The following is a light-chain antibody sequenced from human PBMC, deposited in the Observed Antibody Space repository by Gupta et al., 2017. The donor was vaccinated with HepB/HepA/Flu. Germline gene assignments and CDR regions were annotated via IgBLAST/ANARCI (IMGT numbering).Light chain of an antibody. J-gene: IGLJ2*01. Sequence: QPVLTLPLSVSGAPGQTVIISCTGSSSNIGAGYAVHWYQQLPGIAPTLLISSDNNRPSGVPDRFSGSKSGSTASLSITGLQAEDEADYFCQSYDKSLSVVFGTGTTLTVL. CDR2: SDN. V-gene: IGLV1-40*01. CDR3: QSYDKSLSVV. CDR1: SSNIGAGYA.